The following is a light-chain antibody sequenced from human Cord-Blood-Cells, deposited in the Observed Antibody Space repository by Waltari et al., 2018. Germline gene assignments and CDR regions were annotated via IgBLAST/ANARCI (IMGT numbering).Light chain of an antibody. CDR1: QRVSSSY. J-gene: IGKJ2*01. CDR3: QQYGSSPPYT. V-gene: IGKV3-20*01. CDR2: GAS. Sequence: EIVLTQSPGTLSLSPGERATLSCRASQRVSSSYLAWYQQKPGQAPRLLIYGASSRATGIPDRFSGSGSGTDFTLTISRLEPEVFAVYYCQQYGSSPPYTFGQGTKMEIK.